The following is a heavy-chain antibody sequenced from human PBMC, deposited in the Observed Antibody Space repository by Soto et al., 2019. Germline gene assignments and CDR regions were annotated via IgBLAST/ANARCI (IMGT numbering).Heavy chain of an antibody. CDR2: IKQDGSEK. Sequence: GGSLRLSCAASGFTFSSYWMSWVRQAPGKGLEWVANIKQDGSEKYYVDSVKGRVTLSRDNDKNSLNLQMNSLRAEDTAVYYCATHILAPRFDPWGQGTLVTVSS. CDR3: ATHILAPRFDP. V-gene: IGHV3-7*03. CDR1: GFTFSSYW. J-gene: IGHJ5*02. D-gene: IGHD2-21*01.